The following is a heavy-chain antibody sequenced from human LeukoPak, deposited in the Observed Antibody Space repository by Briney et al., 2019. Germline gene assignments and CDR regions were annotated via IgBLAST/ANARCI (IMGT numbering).Heavy chain of an antibody. CDR2: ILHIFGTA. Sequence: GASVTVSFMSSGGTFIRYAISWVRQAPGQGREWMGGILHIFGTAKCTHSFEGRVTITADKSTSTAYMELSSLRCEHTAVYYCARGVFEWGLYNWFDLWGEGTLVTVSS. CDR1: GGTFIRYA. V-gene: IGHV1-69*06. D-gene: IGHD1-26*01. J-gene: IGHJ5*02. CDR3: ARGVFEWGLYNWFDL.